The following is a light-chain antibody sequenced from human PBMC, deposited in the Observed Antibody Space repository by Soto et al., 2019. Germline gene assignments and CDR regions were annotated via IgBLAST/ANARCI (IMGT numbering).Light chain of an antibody. J-gene: IGLJ1*01. CDR2: EVS. CDR3: RSYTSSSTLV. Sequence: QSALTQPASVSGSPGQSITISCTGTSSDVGGYNYVSWYQQHPGKAPKLMIYEVSNRPSGVSNRFSGSKSGNTASLTISGLQAEDEADYHCRSYTSSSTLVFGTGTKLTVL. CDR1: SSDVGGYNY. V-gene: IGLV2-14*01.